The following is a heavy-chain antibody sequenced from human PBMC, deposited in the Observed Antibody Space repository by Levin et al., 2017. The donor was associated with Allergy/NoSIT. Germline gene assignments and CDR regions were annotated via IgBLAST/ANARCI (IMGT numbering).Heavy chain of an antibody. D-gene: IGHD6-19*01. CDR3: ARGPGSPWYSSGWYPGGDNWFDP. J-gene: IGHJ5*02. CDR2: IWYDGSNK. V-gene: IGHV3-33*01. Sequence: GGSLRLSCAASGFTFSSYGMHWVRQAPGKGLEWVAVIWYDGSNKYYADSVKGRFTISRDNSKNTLYLQMNSLRAEDTAVYYCARGPGSPWYSSGWYPGGDNWFDPWGQGTLVTVSS. CDR1: GFTFSSYG.